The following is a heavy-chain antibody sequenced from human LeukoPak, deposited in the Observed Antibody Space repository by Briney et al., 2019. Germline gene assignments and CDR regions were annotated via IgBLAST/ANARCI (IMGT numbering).Heavy chain of an antibody. J-gene: IGHJ4*02. Sequence: ASVKVSCKASGYTFTGYYMHWVRQAPGQGLEWMGWMSPDSGTTDYAQRFQGRVTFTRNTSISTAYMELSSLRSEDTAVYYCARGRLPPYYYYDSSNYFFDSWGQGTLVTVSS. CDR1: GYTFTGYY. CDR2: MSPDSGTT. D-gene: IGHD3-22*01. CDR3: ARGRLPPYYYYDSSNYFFDS. V-gene: IGHV1-8*03.